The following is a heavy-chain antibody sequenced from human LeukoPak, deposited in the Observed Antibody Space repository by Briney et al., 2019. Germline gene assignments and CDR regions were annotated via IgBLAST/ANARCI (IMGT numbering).Heavy chain of an antibody. V-gene: IGHV3-48*03. CDR1: GFTFTSYE. CDR2: ISSSGSII. D-gene: IGHD3-22*01. CDR3: TRDRYYYDSSGHPYYFDY. Sequence: GGSLRLSCAASGFTFTSYEMNWVRQAPGKGLEWVSYISSSGSIIYYADSVKGRFTISRDNAKNSLYLQMNSLRAEDTAVYYRTRDRYYYDSSGHPYYFDYWGQGALVTVSS. J-gene: IGHJ4*02.